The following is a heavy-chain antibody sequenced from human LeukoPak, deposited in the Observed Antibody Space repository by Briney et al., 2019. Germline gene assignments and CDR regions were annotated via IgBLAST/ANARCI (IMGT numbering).Heavy chain of an antibody. CDR1: GGPISSGGYY. CDR2: IYYSGST. J-gene: IGHJ3*01. D-gene: IGHD1-26*01. CDR3: ARDKVGVGATTV. Sequence: SQTLSLTCTVSGGPISSGGYYWSWIRQHPGKGLEWIGYIYYSGSTYYNPSLKSRVTISVDTSKNQFSLKLSSVTAADTAVYYCARDKVGVGATTVWGQGTMVTVSS. V-gene: IGHV4-31*03.